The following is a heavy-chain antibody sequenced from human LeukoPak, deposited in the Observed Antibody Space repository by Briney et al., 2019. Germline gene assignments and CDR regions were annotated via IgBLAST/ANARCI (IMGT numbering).Heavy chain of an antibody. Sequence: GGSLRLSCAASGFTFSTYAMSWVRQTPGKGLEWVLGISGNGGSTYYADSVKGRFTISGDNSKNTLYLQMNSLRAEDTAVYYCAKEIYADPSFDYWGQGTLVTVSS. V-gene: IGHV3-23*01. CDR1: GFTFSTYA. D-gene: IGHD4-17*01. CDR2: ISGNGGST. J-gene: IGHJ4*02. CDR3: AKEIYADPSFDY.